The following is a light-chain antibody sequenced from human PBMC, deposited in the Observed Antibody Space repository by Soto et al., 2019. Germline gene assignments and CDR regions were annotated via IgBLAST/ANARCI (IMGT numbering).Light chain of an antibody. CDR3: QQNYYTPQT. CDR1: ESISTY. J-gene: IGKJ1*01. V-gene: IGKV1-39*01. CDR2: SAS. Sequence: DVQMTQSPSSLSASVGDRVTITCRASESISTYVIWYQHKPGKVPKLLIYSASTVQSGVPSRFSGSGSGTDFTLTISSLQPEDFATYYCQQNYYTPQTFGQGTKVDIK.